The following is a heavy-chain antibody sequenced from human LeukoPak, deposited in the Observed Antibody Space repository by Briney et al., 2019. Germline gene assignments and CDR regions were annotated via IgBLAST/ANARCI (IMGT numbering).Heavy chain of an antibody. Sequence: GGSLSLSCAASGFTFSSYAMSWVRQAPGKGMEWVSAISGSGGSTYYADSVKGRFTISRDNSKNTLYLQMNSLRAEVTAVYHCAKDLLGPGIAGKDWFDPWGQGTLVTVSS. CDR2: ISGSGGST. CDR3: AKDLLGPGIAGKDWFDP. J-gene: IGHJ5*02. V-gene: IGHV3-23*01. CDR1: GFTFSSYA. D-gene: IGHD6-13*01.